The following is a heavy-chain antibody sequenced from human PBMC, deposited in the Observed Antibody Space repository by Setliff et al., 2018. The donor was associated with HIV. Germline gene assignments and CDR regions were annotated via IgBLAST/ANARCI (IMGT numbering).Heavy chain of an antibody. Sequence: PSETLSLTCAVYGGSFSGYYWSWIRQPPGKGLEWIGEINHSGSTNYNPSLKSRVTISVDTSKNQFSLKLSSVTASDTAVYYCARSPERGYDSDWFDPWGQGTLVTVSS. V-gene: IGHV4-34*01. J-gene: IGHJ5*02. CDR3: ARSPERGYDSDWFDP. CDR2: INHSGST. D-gene: IGHD5-12*01. CDR1: GGSFSGYY.